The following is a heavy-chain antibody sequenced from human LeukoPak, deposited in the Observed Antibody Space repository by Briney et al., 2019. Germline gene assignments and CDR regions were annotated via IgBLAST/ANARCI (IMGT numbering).Heavy chain of an antibody. Sequence: PSETLSLTCTVSGGSISGYYWSWIRQPAGKGLEWIGRIYSSGSTNYNPSLKSRVTMSVDTSKNQLSLKLSSVTAADTAVYYCARAPYYDFWRAGEGFDPWGQGTLVTVSS. CDR3: ARAPYYDFWRAGEGFDP. D-gene: IGHD3-3*01. J-gene: IGHJ5*02. CDR1: GGSISGYY. V-gene: IGHV4-4*07. CDR2: IYSSGST.